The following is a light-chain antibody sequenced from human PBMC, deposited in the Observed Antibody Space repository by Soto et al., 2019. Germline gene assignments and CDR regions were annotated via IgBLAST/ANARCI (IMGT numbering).Light chain of an antibody. V-gene: IGKV1-39*01. CDR2: AAS. CDR1: QSISSY. J-gene: IGKJ2*01. CDR3: QQCYSTSS. Sequence: DIQMTQSPSSLSASVGDRVTITCRASQSISSYLNWYQQKPGKAPKLLIYAASSLQSGAPSRFSGSGFGTDISLTISSLQPEDFATYYGQQCYSTSSFGKGPKLEIK.